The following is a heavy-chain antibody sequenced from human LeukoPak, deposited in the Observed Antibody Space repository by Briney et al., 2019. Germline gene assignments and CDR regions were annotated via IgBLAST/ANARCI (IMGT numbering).Heavy chain of an antibody. Sequence: PGGSLRLSCATSGFSFSSYAMSWVRQAPGKGLEWVSAMSSSDDGRYYAASARGRFTISRDNSKNTLYLQMNSLRAEDTAVYYCAKGGTTMIVVVIGTYYFDYWGQGTLVTVSS. CDR1: GFSFSSYA. V-gene: IGHV3-23*01. J-gene: IGHJ4*02. D-gene: IGHD3-22*01. CDR2: MSSSDDGR. CDR3: AKGGTTMIVVVIGTYYFDY.